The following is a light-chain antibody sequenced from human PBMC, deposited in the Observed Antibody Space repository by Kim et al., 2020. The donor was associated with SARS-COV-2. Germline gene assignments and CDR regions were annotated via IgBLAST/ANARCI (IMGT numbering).Light chain of an antibody. Sequence: ELTQPPSASGTPGQRVTISCSGSSSNIGSNSVNWYQHLPGTAPKLLLYINSQRPSGVPHRFSGSNSGTSASLAISGLQSEDEADYYCASWDNTLDNYVFGTGTKVTVL. CDR2: INS. V-gene: IGLV1-44*01. CDR1: SSNIGSNS. J-gene: IGLJ1*01. CDR3: ASWDNTLDNYV.